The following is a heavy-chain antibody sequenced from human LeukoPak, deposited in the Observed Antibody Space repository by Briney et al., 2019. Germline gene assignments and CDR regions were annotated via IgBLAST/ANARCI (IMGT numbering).Heavy chain of an antibody. CDR3: ARCQRAHVEWSSYMDV. CDR2: IPYDGRNK. J-gene: IGHJ6*03. V-gene: IGHV3-30*04. D-gene: IGHD3-3*01. CDR1: GFTFSNYA. Sequence: GGSLRPSCAASGFTFSNYAMHWVRQAAGQGLEWVAVIPYDGRNKYFADSVKGRFTLSRDNSKTTLYLPMNNLRAGDTAVYYCARCQRAHVEWSSYMDVWGKGSTVTVSS.